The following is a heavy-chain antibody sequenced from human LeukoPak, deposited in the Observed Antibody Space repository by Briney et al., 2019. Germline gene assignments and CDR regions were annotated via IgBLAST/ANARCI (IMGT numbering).Heavy chain of an antibody. J-gene: IGHJ3*02. CDR2: IYPGDSDT. CDR3: ARSPHDAFDI. CDR1: GFRFSTYW. Sequence: GESLKISCEGSGFRFSTYWIGWVRQMPGKGLEWMGIIYPGDSDTRYSPSFQGQVTISADKSISTAYLQWSSLKASDTAMYYCARSPHDAFDIWGQGTMVTVSS. V-gene: IGHV5-51*01.